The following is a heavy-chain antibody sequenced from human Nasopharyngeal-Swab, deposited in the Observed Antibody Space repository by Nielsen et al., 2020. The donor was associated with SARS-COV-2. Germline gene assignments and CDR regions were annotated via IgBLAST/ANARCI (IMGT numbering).Heavy chain of an antibody. CDR3: ASLGATEPTSYYYYGMDV. Sequence: GGSLRLSCAASGFTFSSYSMNWVRQAPGKGLEWVSSISSSSSYIYYAASVKGRFTISRDNAKNSLYLQMNSLRAEDTAVYYCASLGATEPTSYYYYGMDVWGQGTTVTVSS. CDR2: ISSSSSYI. D-gene: IGHD5-12*01. V-gene: IGHV3-21*01. CDR1: GFTFSSYS. J-gene: IGHJ6*02.